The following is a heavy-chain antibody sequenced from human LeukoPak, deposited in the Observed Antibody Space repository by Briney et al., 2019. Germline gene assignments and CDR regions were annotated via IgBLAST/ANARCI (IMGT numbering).Heavy chain of an antibody. CDR2: IYYSGST. V-gene: IGHV4-31*03. CDR3: GRETIAATGTSVFFDY. D-gene: IGHD6-13*01. Sequence: PSETLSLTCTVSGGSISSGGYHWSWIRQHPGKGLEWIGYIYYSGSTYYNPSLKSRVTISVDTSKNQFSLKLSSMTAADTAVYYCGRETIAATGTSVFFDYWGQGTLVTVSS. J-gene: IGHJ4*02. CDR1: GGSISSGGYH.